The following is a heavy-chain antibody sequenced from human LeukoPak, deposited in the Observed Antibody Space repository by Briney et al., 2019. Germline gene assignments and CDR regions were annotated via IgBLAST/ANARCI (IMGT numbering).Heavy chain of an antibody. CDR1: GFTFSSYE. Sequence: GGSLRLSCAASGFTFSSYEMNWVRQAPGKGLEWVSYISSSGSTIYYADSVKGRFTISRDNAKNSLSLQMNSLRAEDTAVYYCARHNWNYEGPIDYWGQGTLVTVSS. J-gene: IGHJ4*02. V-gene: IGHV3-48*03. CDR2: ISSSGSTI. CDR3: ARHNWNYEGPIDY. D-gene: IGHD1-7*01.